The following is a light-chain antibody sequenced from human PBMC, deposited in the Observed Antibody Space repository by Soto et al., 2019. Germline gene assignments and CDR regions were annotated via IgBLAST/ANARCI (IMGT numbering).Light chain of an antibody. CDR2: DAV. CDR1: QSIGPY. Sequence: EIVLTQSPDTLSLSPGERATLSCRASQSIGPYLAWYQQQPGQSPRLLVYDAVNRAAGAPDRVSGRGSGTDFTLTISSLEPEDSAVYLCQQRSDWPPLTFGGGPKVEIK. CDR3: QQRSDWPPLT. V-gene: IGKV3-11*01. J-gene: IGKJ4*01.